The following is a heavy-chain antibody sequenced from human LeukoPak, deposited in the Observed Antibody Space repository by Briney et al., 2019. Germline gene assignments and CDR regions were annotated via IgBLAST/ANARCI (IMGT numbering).Heavy chain of an antibody. CDR3: ARNWANRYFDY. Sequence: GGSLRLSGAASAFTFSSYEMNWVRQAPGKGLEWISYISSSGDTIYYADSVKGRFTISRDNAKNSLYLQMNSLRAEDTALYYCARNWANRYFDYWGQGTLVTVSS. J-gene: IGHJ4*02. CDR1: AFTFSSYE. CDR2: ISSSGDTI. D-gene: IGHD2-8*01. V-gene: IGHV3-48*03.